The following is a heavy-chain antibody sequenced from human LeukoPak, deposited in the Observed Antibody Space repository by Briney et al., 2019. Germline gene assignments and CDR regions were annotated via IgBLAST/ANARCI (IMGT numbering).Heavy chain of an antibody. CDR3: ARGHYDVLAASYKWTPDY. V-gene: IGHV3-21*01. CDR1: GFTFNTFN. J-gene: IGHJ4*02. Sequence: GGSLRLSCAASGFTFNTFNMNWVRQAPGKGLEWVSSITSGGDYIYYADSVKGRFTTSRDNAKNSLPLQLNSLRVEDTAVSYCARGHYDVLAASYKWTPDYWGQGTLVTVSS. D-gene: IGHD3-9*01. CDR2: ITSGGDYI.